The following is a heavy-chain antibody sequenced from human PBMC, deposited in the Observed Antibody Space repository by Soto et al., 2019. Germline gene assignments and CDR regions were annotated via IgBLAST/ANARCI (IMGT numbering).Heavy chain of an antibody. CDR2: IYHSGST. CDR1: GGSISNSY. CDR3: ARVSGSYYYGMDV. J-gene: IGHJ6*02. D-gene: IGHD1-26*01. V-gene: IGHV4-59*12. Sequence: PSETLSLTCGVSGGSISNSYWSWIRQSPGKGLEWIGEIYHSGSTNYNPSLKSRVTISVDKSKNQFSLKLSSVTAADTAVYYCARVSGSYYYGMDVWGQGTTVTVSS.